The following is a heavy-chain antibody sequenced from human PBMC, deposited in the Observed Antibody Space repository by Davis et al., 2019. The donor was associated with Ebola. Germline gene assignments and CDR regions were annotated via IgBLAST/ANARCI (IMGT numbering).Heavy chain of an antibody. CDR2: IYSSGST. Sequence: MPSETLSLTCTVSGGSISSYYWSWIRQPPGKGLEWIGYIYSSGSTNYNPSLKSRVTISVDTSKNQFSLKLSSVTAADTAVYYCARSNYDSSGYYGVDWYFDLWGRGALVTVSS. J-gene: IGHJ2*01. D-gene: IGHD3-22*01. V-gene: IGHV4-59*01. CDR3: ARSNYDSSGYYGVDWYFDL. CDR1: GGSISSYY.